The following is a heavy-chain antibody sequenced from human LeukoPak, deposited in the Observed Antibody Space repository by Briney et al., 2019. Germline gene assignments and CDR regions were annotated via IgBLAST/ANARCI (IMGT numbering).Heavy chain of an antibody. CDR3: ASVWLGELFYYFDY. V-gene: IGHV4-59*05. Sequence: PSETLSLTCTVSGGSISSYYWSWIRQPAGKGLEWIGSIYYSGSTYYNPSLKSRVTISVDTSKNQFSLKLSSVTAADTAVYYCASVWLGELFYYFDYWGQGTLVTVSS. CDR2: IYYSGST. D-gene: IGHD3-10*01. CDR1: GGSISSYY. J-gene: IGHJ4*02.